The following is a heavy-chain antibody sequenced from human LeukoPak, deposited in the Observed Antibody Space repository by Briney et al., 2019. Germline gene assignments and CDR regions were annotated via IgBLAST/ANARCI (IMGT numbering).Heavy chain of an antibody. V-gene: IGHV1-46*01. Sequence: ASVKVSCKASGYTFTSYYMHWVRQAPGQGLEWMGIINPSGGSTSYAQKFQGRVTMTRDTSTSTVYMELSSLRSEDTAVYYCARGLEIIPAARSGAFDIWGQGTMVTVSS. D-gene: IGHD2-2*01. CDR1: GYTFTSYY. J-gene: IGHJ3*02. CDR2: INPSGGST. CDR3: ARGLEIIPAARSGAFDI.